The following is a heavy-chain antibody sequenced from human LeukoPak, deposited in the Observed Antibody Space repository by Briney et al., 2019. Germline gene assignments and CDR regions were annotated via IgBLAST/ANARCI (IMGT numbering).Heavy chain of an antibody. CDR1: GYTFTGYY. J-gene: IGHJ4*02. V-gene: IGHV1-2*06. D-gene: IGHD5-18*01. CDR3: VRVGLGTGLDY. Sequence: TSVEVSCKASGYTFTGYYMHWVRQAPGQGLEWMGRINPNSGGTNHAQKFQGRVTMTRDTSISTAYMELSRLRADDTAVYYWVRVGLGTGLDYWGQGTLVTVSS. CDR2: INPNSGGT.